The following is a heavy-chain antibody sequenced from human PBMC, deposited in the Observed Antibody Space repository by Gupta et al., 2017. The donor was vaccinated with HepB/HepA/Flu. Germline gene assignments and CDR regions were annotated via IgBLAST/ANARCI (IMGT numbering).Heavy chain of an antibody. CDR1: GFTFSNYA. D-gene: IGHD3-10*01. CDR2: KSYDGSKE. V-gene: IGHV3-30*18. J-gene: IGHJ4*02. Sequence: QVQLVESGGGVVQPGRSLRLSCVASGFTFSNYAMHWVRQAPGKGLEWVAVKSYDGSKEFHADSVKGRFTISRDNSKNTLFLQMNSLRPEDTALYYCAKLSVVWGLWPPFDDWGQGILVTVSS. CDR3: AKLSVVWGLWPPFDD.